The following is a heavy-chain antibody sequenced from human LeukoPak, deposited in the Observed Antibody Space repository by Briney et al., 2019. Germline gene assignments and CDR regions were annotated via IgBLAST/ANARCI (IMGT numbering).Heavy chain of an antibody. V-gene: IGHV3-30*03. D-gene: IGHD6-19*01. CDR1: GFTFSSYG. CDR3: ATVAGRFDY. J-gene: IGHJ4*02. CDR2: ISYDGSNK. Sequence: GGSLRLSCAASGFTFSSYGMHWVRQAPGKGLEWVAVISYDGSNKYYADSVKGRFTNSRDNSKNTLYLQMNSLRAEDTAVYYCATVAGRFDYWGQGTLVTVSS.